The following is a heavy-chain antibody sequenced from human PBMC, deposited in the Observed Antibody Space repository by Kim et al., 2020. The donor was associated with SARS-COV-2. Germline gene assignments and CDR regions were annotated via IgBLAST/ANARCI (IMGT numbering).Heavy chain of an antibody. Sequence: YYNPSLKGRVTISVETSKNQFSLKLSSVTAADTAVYYCARSLYGLGDFDYWGQGTLVTVSS. V-gene: IGHV4-30-2*05. CDR3: ARSLYGLGDFDY. D-gene: IGHD3-10*01. J-gene: IGHJ4*02.